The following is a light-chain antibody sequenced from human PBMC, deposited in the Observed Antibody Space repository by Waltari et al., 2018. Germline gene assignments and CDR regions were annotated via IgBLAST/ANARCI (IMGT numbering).Light chain of an antibody. Sequence: QSVLTQPPSASGTPGQRVTISCSGRSSNIGSHAVNWFQHLPGTAPKLLIYSNDQRPSWVPARFSGSKSGTSASLAISGLQSEDEADYYCATWDASLNGHVFGTGTKVTVL. CDR1: SSNIGSHA. J-gene: IGLJ1*01. V-gene: IGLV1-44*01. CDR2: SND. CDR3: ATWDASLNGHV.